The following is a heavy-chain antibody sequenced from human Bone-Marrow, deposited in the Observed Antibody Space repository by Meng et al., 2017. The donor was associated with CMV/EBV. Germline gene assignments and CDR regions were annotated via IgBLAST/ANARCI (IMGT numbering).Heavy chain of an antibody. V-gene: IGHV3-11*04. D-gene: IGHD2-2*01. Sequence: GGSLRLSCAASGFTVSSNYMSWIRQAPGKGLEWVSYISSSGSTIYYADSVKGRFTISRDNAKNSLYLQMNSLRAEDTAVYYCAREGYCSSTSCSIKYWGQGTLVTVSS. CDR2: ISSSGSTI. CDR3: AREGYCSSTSCSIKY. CDR1: GFTVSSNY. J-gene: IGHJ4*02.